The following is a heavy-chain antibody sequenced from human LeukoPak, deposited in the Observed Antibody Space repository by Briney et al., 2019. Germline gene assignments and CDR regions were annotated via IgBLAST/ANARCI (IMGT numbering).Heavy chain of an antibody. CDR2: VIHVLGVV. CDR3: AKDREMATGGFDI. CDR1: GGTFSTSS. D-gene: IGHD5-24*01. Sequence: ASVKVSCKASGGTFSTSSISWVRQAPGQGLEWMGRVIHVLGVVNYAQKFQGRVTITADISTSTAYMELNSLRYEDTAVYYCAKDREMATGGFDIWGQGTMVTVSS. J-gene: IGHJ3*02. V-gene: IGHV1-69*04.